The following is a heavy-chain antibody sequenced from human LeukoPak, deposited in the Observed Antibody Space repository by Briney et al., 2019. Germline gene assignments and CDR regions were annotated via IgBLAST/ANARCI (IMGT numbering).Heavy chain of an antibody. D-gene: IGHD6-19*01. CDR2: ISSSSSYI. CDR3: ANIAVAGTDYYYYGMDV. J-gene: IGHJ6*02. Sequence: PGGSLRLSCAAPGFTFSSYSMNWVRQAPGKGLEWVSSISSSSSYIYYADSVKGRFTISRDNAKNSLYLQMNSLRAEDTAVYYCANIAVAGTDYYYYGMDVWGQGTTVTVSS. V-gene: IGHV3-21*01. CDR1: GFTFSSYS.